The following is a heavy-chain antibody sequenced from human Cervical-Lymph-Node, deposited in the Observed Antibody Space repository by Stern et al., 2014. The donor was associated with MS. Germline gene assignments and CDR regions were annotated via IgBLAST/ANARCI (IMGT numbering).Heavy chain of an antibody. D-gene: IGHD3-10*01. Sequence: QVHLQESGPGLVKPSETLSLSCTVSGGSVNSDGDYWSWIRQPPGKGLEWIGYIYNTGRTNYNPSVKSRVTISVDMSKNQFSLKLSSVTPADTAMYYCARDRQRAGSEIRGIDVWGQGTTVIVSS. CDR1: GGSVNSDGDY. CDR3: ARDRQRAGSEIRGIDV. V-gene: IGHV4-61*08. CDR2: IYNTGRT. J-gene: IGHJ6*02.